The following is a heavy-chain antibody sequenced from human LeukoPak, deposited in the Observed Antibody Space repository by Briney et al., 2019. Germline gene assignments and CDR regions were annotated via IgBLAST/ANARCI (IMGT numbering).Heavy chain of an antibody. V-gene: IGHV1-69*13. Sequence: ASVKVSCKASGGTFSTFAISWVRQAPGQGLEWMGGIIPIFGTANYAQKFQGRVTITADESTSTAYMELSSLRSEDTAVYYCATIGIVGATRNWFDPWGQGTLVTVSS. D-gene: IGHD1-26*01. CDR3: ATIGIVGATRNWFDP. J-gene: IGHJ5*02. CDR1: GGTFSTFA. CDR2: IIPIFGTA.